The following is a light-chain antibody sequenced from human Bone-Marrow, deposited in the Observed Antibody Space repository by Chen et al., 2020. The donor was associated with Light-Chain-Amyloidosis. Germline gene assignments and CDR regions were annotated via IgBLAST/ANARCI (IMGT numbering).Light chain of an antibody. CDR2: DVR. CDR3: QTWGTGFWV. Sequence: QSALTQPASVSGYPGQSITISCTGTSSDVGAYNYVSWYQHHPGKAPKLMIFDVRNRPSGVSDRFSGSSSGAHRYLTIAGLQSEDEADYYCQTWGTGFWVFGGGAKLTVL. J-gene: IGLJ3*02. V-gene: IGLV2-14*03. CDR1: SSDVGAYNY.